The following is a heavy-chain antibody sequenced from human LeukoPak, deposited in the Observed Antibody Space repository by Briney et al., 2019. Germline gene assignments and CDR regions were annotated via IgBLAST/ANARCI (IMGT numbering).Heavy chain of an antibody. J-gene: IGHJ4*02. CDR3: VRDPTTTNYFDY. CDR2: IIPIFGTA. D-gene: IGHD4-17*01. V-gene: IGHV1-69*05. Sequence: SVKVSCKASGGTFSSDAINWVRQAPGQRLEWVGRIIPIFGTANYAQKFQGRVTITTDESTSTAYMELSSLRSEDTAVYYCVRDPTTTNYFDYWGQGTLVTVSS. CDR1: GGTFSSDA.